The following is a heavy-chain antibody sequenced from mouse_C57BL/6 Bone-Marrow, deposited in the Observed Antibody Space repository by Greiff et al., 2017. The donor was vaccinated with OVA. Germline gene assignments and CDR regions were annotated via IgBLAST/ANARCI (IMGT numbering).Heavy chain of an antibody. J-gene: IGHJ4*01. V-gene: IGHV1-81*01. D-gene: IGHD2-10*01. CDR1: GYTFTSYG. Sequence: VQLQQSGAELARPGASVKLSCKASGYTFTSYGISWVKQRTGQGLEWIGEIYPRSGNTYYNEKFKGKATLTADKSSSTAYMELRSLTSEDSAVYFCAASGAYYGNPSYAMDYWGQGTSVTVSS. CDR2: IYPRSGNT. CDR3: AASGAYYGNPSYAMDY.